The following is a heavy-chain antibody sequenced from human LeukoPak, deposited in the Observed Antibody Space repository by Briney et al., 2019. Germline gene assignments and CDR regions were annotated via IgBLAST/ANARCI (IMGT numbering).Heavy chain of an antibody. V-gene: IGHV1-46*01. CDR3: ARDRSPNYYDSSGYYYGDAFDI. CDR1: GYTFTGYY. J-gene: IGHJ3*02. D-gene: IGHD3-22*01. CDR2: ISPSGGTT. Sequence: ASVKVSCKTSGYTFTGYYMHWVRQAPGQGLKWMGIISPSGGTTTYAQEFQGRVTMTRDTSTNTVYMELSSLRSEDTAVYYCARDRSPNYYDSSGYYYGDAFDIWGQGTMVTVSS.